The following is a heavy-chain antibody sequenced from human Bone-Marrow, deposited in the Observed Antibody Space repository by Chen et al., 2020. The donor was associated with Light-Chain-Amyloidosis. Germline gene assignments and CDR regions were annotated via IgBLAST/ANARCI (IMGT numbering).Heavy chain of an antibody. CDR1: GNIFSSYW. Sequence: EVQLVQSGAEVKKPGESLRISCTGSGNIFSSYWISWVRQMPGKGLEWMGRIDLSDFDTNYSPSFQGHVTISVDKSINTAHLQWSRLEASDTAIYYCARQGYYEISGYSDYWGQGTLVTVS. J-gene: IGHJ4*02. D-gene: IGHD3-22*01. CDR3: ARQGYYEISGYSDY. V-gene: IGHV5-10-1*03. CDR2: IDLSDFDT.